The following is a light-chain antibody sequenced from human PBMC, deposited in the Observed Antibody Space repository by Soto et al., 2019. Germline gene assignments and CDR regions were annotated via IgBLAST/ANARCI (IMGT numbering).Light chain of an antibody. J-gene: IGLJ1*01. CDR1: SSDVGGYNY. CDR2: AVS. Sequence: QSALTQPASVSGSPGQSITISCTGTSSDVGGYNYVSWYQQHPGKAPKLMIYAVSNRPSGVSNRFSGSKSGNTASLTISGLQAEDEADYYCTSYTSSSAVYVFGAGTKVTVL. CDR3: TSYTSSSAVYV. V-gene: IGLV2-14*01.